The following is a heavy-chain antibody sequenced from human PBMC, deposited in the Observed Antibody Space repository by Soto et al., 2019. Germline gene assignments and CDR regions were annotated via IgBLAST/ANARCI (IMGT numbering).Heavy chain of an antibody. CDR3: ARLGRFLEWLLPGIMDV. D-gene: IGHD3-3*01. Sequence: SETLSLTCTVSGGSISSSSYYWGWIRQPPGKGLEWIGSIYYSGSTYYNPSLKSRVTISVDTSKNQFSLKLSSVTAADTAVYYCARLGRFLEWLLPGIMDVWGKGTTVTVSS. CDR2: IYYSGST. CDR1: GGSISSSSYY. V-gene: IGHV4-39*01. J-gene: IGHJ6*03.